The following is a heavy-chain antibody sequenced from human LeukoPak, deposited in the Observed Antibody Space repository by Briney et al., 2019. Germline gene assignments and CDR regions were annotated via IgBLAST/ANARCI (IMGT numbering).Heavy chain of an antibody. V-gene: IGHV3-23*01. CDR2: ISGSGGST. CDR3: ARAMSTWGGVRNYFDS. CDR1: GFTFSSYA. D-gene: IGHD3-16*01. J-gene: IGHJ4*02. Sequence: GGSLRLSCAASGFTFSSYAMSWVRQAPGKGLEWVSAISGSGGSTYYADSVKGRFTISRDNSKNTLYLQMNSLRAEDKAVYYCARAMSTWGGVRNYFDSWGRGALVTVSS.